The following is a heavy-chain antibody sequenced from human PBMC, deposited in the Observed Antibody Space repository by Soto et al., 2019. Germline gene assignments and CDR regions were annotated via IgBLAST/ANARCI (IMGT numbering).Heavy chain of an antibody. CDR3: AKDLPHYGGYEGGGGYFFDY. J-gene: IGHJ4*02. D-gene: IGHD5-12*01. V-gene: IGHV3-23*01. Sequence: EVQLLESGGGLVQPGGSLRLSCAASGFTFSSYAMSWVRQAPGKGLEWVSAISGSGGSTYYADSVKGRFTISRDNYKNSLYRQMNSQRAEDTAVYYCAKDLPHYGGYEGGGGYFFDYWGQGTLVTVSS. CDR1: GFTFSSYA. CDR2: ISGSGGST.